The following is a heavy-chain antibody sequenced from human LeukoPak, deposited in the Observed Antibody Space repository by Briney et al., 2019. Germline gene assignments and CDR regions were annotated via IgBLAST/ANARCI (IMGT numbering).Heavy chain of an antibody. CDR2: ISTDGRST. D-gene: IGHD2/OR15-2a*01. J-gene: IGHJ4*02. CDR1: GFTFSSYW. CDR3: ATGTQIF. V-gene: IGHV3-74*01. Sequence: GGPLRLSCAASGFTFSSYWMHWVRQTPGKGLGWVSRISTDGRSTTYADSVKGRFTISRDNAKNMLYLQMHSLRAEDTAMYYCATGTQIFWGQGTLVTVSS.